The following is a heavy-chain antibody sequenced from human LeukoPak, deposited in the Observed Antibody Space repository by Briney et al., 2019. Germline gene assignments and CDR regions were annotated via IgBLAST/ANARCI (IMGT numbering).Heavy chain of an antibody. CDR1: GFNFRTSW. CDR3: ARDPDSSSFDY. J-gene: IGHJ4*02. V-gene: IGHV3-7*01. D-gene: IGHD6-13*01. Sequence: PGGSLRLSCTASGFNFRTSWMSWVRQSPGKGLEFLANIKYDGTVKNYVDSVKGRFTISRDNPKNSLYLQMDSLRAEGTAVYYCARDPDSSSFDYWGQGALVTVSS. CDR2: IKYDGTVK.